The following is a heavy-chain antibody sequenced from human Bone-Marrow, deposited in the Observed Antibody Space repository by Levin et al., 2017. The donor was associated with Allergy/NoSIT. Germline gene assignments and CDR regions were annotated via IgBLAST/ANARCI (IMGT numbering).Heavy chain of an antibody. J-gene: IGHJ4*02. D-gene: IGHD2-15*01. CDR3: AKDGTPY. CDR2: ISYDGSNK. CDR1: GFTFSSYG. V-gene: IGHV3-30*18. Sequence: SCAASGFTFSSYGMHWVRQAPGKGLEWVAVISYDGSNKYYADSVKGRFTISRDNSKNTLYLQMNSLRAEDTAVYYCAKDGTPYWGQGTLVTVSS.